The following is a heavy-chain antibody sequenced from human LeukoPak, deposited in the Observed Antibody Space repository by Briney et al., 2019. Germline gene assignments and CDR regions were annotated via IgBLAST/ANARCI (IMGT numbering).Heavy chain of an antibody. D-gene: IGHD2-2*01. CDR1: GFTFSSYA. CDR2: ISGSGGST. V-gene: IGHV3-23*01. J-gene: IGHJ5*02. CDR3: AKAGAIVVVPAASNWFDP. Sequence: PGGSLRLSCAASGFTFSSYAMSWVRQAPGKGLEWVSAISGSGGSTYYADSVKGRFTISRDNSKNTLYLQMNSLRAEDTAVYYCAKAGAIVVVPAASNWFDPWGQGTLVTVSS.